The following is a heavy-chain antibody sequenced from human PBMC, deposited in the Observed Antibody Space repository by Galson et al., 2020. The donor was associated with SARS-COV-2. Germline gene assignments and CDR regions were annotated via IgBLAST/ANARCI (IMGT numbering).Heavy chain of an antibody. CDR3: ARGASSSGSYYGALFDY. J-gene: IGHJ4*02. Sequence: ASETLSLTCTVSGGSISSYYWSWIRQPPGKGLEWLGYIYYSGRTNYNPSLKSRVTISVDTSKNQFSLKLSSVTAADTAVYYCARGASSSGSYYGALFDYWGQGTLVTVSS. V-gene: IGHV4-59*01. CDR1: GGSISSYY. CDR2: IYYSGRT. D-gene: IGHD3-10*01.